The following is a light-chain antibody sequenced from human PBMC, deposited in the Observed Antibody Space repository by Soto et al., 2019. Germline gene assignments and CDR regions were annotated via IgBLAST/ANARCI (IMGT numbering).Light chain of an antibody. V-gene: IGLV2-23*03. CDR2: EGS. Sequence: QSALTQPASVSGSPGQSITISCTGTSSDVGSYNLVSWYQQHPGKAPKLMIYEGSKRPSGVSNRFSGSKSGNTASLTISGLQAEDEADYYCCSYAGSSTFHYDLGTGTKVTVL. J-gene: IGLJ1*01. CDR3: CSYAGSSTFHYD. CDR1: SSDVGSYNL.